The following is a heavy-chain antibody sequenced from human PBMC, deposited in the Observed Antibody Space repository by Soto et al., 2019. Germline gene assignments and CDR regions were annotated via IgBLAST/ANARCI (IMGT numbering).Heavy chain of an antibody. CDR1: GYTFTSYG. CDR2: ISAYNGNT. D-gene: IGHD3-22*01. Sequence: QVQLVQSGAEVKKPGASVKVSCKASGYTFTSYGISWVRQAPGQGLEWMGWISAYNGNTNYAQKLQGRVTMTTDTTTSTAYMELRSLRSDDTAVYYCARDPGPYYYDSSGYGYFDYWGQGTLVTVSS. CDR3: ARDPGPYYYDSSGYGYFDY. V-gene: IGHV1-18*01. J-gene: IGHJ4*02.